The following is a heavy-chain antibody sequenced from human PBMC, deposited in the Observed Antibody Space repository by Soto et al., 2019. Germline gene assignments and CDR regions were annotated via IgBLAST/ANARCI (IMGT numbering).Heavy chain of an antibody. CDR2: IYYSGST. V-gene: IGHV4-39*01. CDR1: GGSISSSSYY. J-gene: IGHJ4*02. D-gene: IGHD4-17*01. Sequence: PSETLSLTCTVSGGSISSSSYYWGWIRQPPGEGLEWIGSIYYSGSTYYNPSLKSRVTISVDTSKNQFSLKLSSVTAADTAVYYCGTTPLGQDYEAPNPYFDYWGQGTLVTVSS. CDR3: GTTPLGQDYEAPNPYFDY.